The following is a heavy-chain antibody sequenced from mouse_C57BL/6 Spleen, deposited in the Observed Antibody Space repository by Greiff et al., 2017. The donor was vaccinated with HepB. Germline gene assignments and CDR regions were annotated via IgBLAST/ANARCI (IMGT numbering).Heavy chain of an antibody. CDR1: GYSITSGYY. V-gene: IGHV3-6*01. Sequence: EVKLQESGPGLVKPSPSLSLTCSVTGYSITSGYYWNWIRQFPGNQLEWMGYISYDGSTNYNPSLKNRISITRDTSKNQFFLKLNSVTTEDTATYYCAIYYGNAMDYWGQGTSVTVSS. CDR3: AIYYGNAMDY. J-gene: IGHJ4*01. CDR2: ISYDGST. D-gene: IGHD2-1*01.